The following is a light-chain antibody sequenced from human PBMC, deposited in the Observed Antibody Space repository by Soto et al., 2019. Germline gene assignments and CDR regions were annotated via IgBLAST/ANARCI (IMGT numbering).Light chain of an antibody. V-gene: IGKV4-1*01. Sequence: DIVMTQSPESLAVSLGERATINCKSNQSVLYNSNNKDYLAWYQQKPGQPPKLLIYWASTRESGVPARFSGSGSGTDFTLTISSLQAEDVAVYYCQQYYTTLWTFGQGTKVEIK. CDR2: WAS. CDR1: QSVLYNSNNKDY. CDR3: QQYYTTLWT. J-gene: IGKJ1*01.